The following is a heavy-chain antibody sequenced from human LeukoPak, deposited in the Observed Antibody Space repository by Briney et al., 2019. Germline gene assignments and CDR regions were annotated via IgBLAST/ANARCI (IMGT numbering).Heavy chain of an antibody. CDR3: ARAVYAKGRVIDY. D-gene: IGHD2-8*01. CDR2: ISSSSSTI. Sequence: QTGGSLRLSCAASGFTFSSYSMNWVRQAPGKGLEWVSYISSSSSTIYYADSVKGRFTISRDNDKNSLYLQMNSLRGEDTAVYYCARAVYAKGRVIDYWGQGTLVTGSS. J-gene: IGHJ4*02. V-gene: IGHV3-48*04. CDR1: GFTFSSYS.